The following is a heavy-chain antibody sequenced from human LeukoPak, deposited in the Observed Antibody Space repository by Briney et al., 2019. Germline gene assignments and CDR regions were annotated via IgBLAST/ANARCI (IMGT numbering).Heavy chain of an antibody. D-gene: IGHD3-10*01. V-gene: IGHV4-34*01. CDR2: INHSGST. CDR1: GGSFSCYY. CDR3: ARGGFLVVRGVIIENSGYSDPFDY. J-gene: IGHJ4*02. Sequence: KAAETLSLTCAVYGGSFSCYYWRCIRQPPGKGREGMGEINHSGSTNYNPPLKSRVTISVDTSKKQFSLKLSSVTAADTAVYYCARGGFLVVRGVIIENSGYSDPFDYRGQGTLVTVSS.